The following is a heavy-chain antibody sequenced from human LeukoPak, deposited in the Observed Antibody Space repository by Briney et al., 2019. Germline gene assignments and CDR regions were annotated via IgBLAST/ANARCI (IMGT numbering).Heavy chain of an antibody. D-gene: IGHD3/OR15-3a*01. CDR1: GFTFSNYG. CDR2: LSGTSDST. J-gene: IGHJ4*02. V-gene: IGHV3-23*01. Sequence: GGSLRLSCAASGFTFSNYGMSWVRQAPGKGLEWVSALSGTSDSTYYADSVKGRFSISRDNSKNTLYLQISSLRLENTAVYYLAKVATWTHFDYWGQGILVTVSS. CDR3: AKVATWTHFDY.